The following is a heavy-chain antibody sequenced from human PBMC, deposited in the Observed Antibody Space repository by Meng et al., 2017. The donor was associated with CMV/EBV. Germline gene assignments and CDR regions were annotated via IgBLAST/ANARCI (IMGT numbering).Heavy chain of an antibody. CDR2: IPYDGSNK. D-gene: IGHD3-16*01. CDR1: GFTFSSYA. J-gene: IGHJ6*02. V-gene: IGHV3-30-3*01. CDR3: ASCSVLGTDYYYYGMDV. Sequence: GESLKISCAASGFTFSSYAMHWVRQAPGKGLEWVAVIPYDGSNKYYADSVKGRFTISRDNSKNTLYLQMNSLRAEDTAVYYCASCSVLGTDYYYYGMDVWGQGTTVTVSS.